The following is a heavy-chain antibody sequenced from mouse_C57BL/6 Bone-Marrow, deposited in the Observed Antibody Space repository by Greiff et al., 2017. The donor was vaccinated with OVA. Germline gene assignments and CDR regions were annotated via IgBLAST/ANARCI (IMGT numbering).Heavy chain of an antibody. CDR3: ARKDTTLVPYYYAMDY. CDR1: GFSLTSYA. J-gene: IGHJ4*01. CDR2: IWTGGGT. D-gene: IGHD1-1*01. Sequence: QVQLKESGPGLVAPSQSLSITCTVSGFSLTSYALSWVRQPPGKGLEWLGVIWTGGGTNYNSALKSRLSISKDNSKSQVFVKMNRLQTVYTARYYCARKDTTLVPYYYAMDYWGQGTSVTVSS. V-gene: IGHV2-9-1*01.